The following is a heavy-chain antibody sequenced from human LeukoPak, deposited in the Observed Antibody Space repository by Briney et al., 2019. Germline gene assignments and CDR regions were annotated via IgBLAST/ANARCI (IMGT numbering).Heavy chain of an antibody. Sequence: SETLSLACAVYGGSFSGYYWSWIRQPPGKGLEWIGEINHSGSTNYNPSLKSRVTISVDTSKNQFSLKLSSVTAADTAVYYCARLGIAAAGTGNWFDPWGQGTLATVSS. D-gene: IGHD6-13*01. CDR2: INHSGST. CDR3: ARLGIAAAGTGNWFDP. CDR1: GGSFSGYY. V-gene: IGHV4-34*01. J-gene: IGHJ5*02.